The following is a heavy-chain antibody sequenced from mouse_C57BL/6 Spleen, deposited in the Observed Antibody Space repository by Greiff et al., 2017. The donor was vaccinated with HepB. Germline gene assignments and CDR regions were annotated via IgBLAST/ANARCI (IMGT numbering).Heavy chain of an antibody. J-gene: IGHJ4*01. CDR3: ARYYGSSYGAMDY. V-gene: IGHV1-69*01. D-gene: IGHD1-1*01. CDR2: IDPSYSYP. CDR1: GSTFTSYG. Sequence: QVQLQQPGAEFVMPGASVKLSGKASGSTFTSYGMHWVKQRPGQGLEWIGEIDPSYSYPNYNQKFKGKSTLTVDKSSSTAYMQLSSLTSEDSAVYYCARYYGSSYGAMDYWGQGTSVTVSS.